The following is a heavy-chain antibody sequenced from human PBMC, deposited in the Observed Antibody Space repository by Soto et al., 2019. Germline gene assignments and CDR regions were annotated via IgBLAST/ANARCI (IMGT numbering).Heavy chain of an antibody. V-gene: IGHV3-23*01. J-gene: IGHJ4*02. CDR2: IGSRGDST. Sequence: EVQLLESGGGLVQPGGSLRLSCAASGFTFSSFAMSWVRQAPGKGLEWVSAIGSRGDSTYYADSVKGRFTISRDNSKNTLYLQMNSVRAEDTAVYYCAKDLIDGYNSGRPLDSWGQGTLVTVSS. D-gene: IGHD6-19*01. CDR3: AKDLIDGYNSGRPLDS. CDR1: GFTFSSFA.